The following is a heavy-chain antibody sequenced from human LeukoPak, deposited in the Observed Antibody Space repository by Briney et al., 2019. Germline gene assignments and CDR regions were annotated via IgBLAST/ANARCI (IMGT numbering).Heavy chain of an antibody. CDR2: INPNSGNT. J-gene: IGHJ4*02. CDR3: ARGRGRLLPFDY. Sequence: ASVKVSCKASGYTFTGYYMHWVRQAPGQGLEWMGWINPNSGNTGYAQKFQGRVTITRNTSISTAYMELSSLRSEDTAVYYCARGRGRLLPFDYWGQGTLVTVSS. V-gene: IGHV1-8*03. CDR1: GYTFTGYY. D-gene: IGHD1-26*01.